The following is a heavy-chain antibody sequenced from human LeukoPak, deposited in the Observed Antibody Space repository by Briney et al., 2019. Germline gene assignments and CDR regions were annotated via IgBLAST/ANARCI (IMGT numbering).Heavy chain of an antibody. V-gene: IGHV3-7*03. Sequence: GGSLRLFCAVSGFTFSSFWMHWVRRAPGKGLEWVANIKQDGTEKWYVDSVKGRFTISRDNAKNSLYLQMNSLRAEDTAVYYCARRYFDLWGRGTLVTVSS. CDR3: ARRYFDL. CDR1: GFTFSSFW. J-gene: IGHJ2*01. CDR2: IKQDGTEK.